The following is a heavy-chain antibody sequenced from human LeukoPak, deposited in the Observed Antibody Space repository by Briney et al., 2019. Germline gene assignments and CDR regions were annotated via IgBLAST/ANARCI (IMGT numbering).Heavy chain of an antibody. Sequence: PSETLSLTCTVSGDSVSNYYCSWIRQPPGKGLEWIGYIYYTGHTNYNPSLESRVTMSVDTSKNQFSLKLNSVTAADTAVYYCARHPPSSCWFHYWGQGTLVTVSS. D-gene: IGHD6-19*01. J-gene: IGHJ4*02. CDR3: ARHPPSSCWFHY. CDR1: GDSVSNYY. V-gene: IGHV4-59*08. CDR2: IYYTGHT.